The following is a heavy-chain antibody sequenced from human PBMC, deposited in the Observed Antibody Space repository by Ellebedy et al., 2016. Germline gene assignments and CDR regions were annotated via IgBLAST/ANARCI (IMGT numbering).Heavy chain of an antibody. J-gene: IGHJ4*02. CDR2: ISYDGSNE. CDR1: QFTFSSYG. D-gene: IGHD6-13*01. V-gene: IGHV3-30*12. CDR3: VKGASSGSWVTMEY. Sequence: GGSLRLSCVASQFTFSSYGMHRARQAPGKGLEWVSFISYDGSNEFNADSVKGRFTISRDNSQNTLYLQMNSLRVEDTALYYCVKGASSGSWVTMEYWGQGALVTVSS.